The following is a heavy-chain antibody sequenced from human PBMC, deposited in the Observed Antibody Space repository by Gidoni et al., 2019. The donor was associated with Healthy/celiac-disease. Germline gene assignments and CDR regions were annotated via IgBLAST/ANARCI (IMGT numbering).Heavy chain of an antibody. V-gene: IGHV4-31*03. J-gene: IGHJ4*02. CDR3: ARGDGYNFDY. D-gene: IGHD5-12*01. CDR2: IYYSGST. Sequence: QVQLQESGPGLVKPSQTLSLTCNVPGGSISSGGYHWSWIRQHPGKGLEWIGYIYYSGSTYYNPSLKSRVTISVDTSKNQFSLKLSSVTAADTAVYYCARGDGYNFDYWGQGTLVTVSS. CDR1: GGSISSGGYH.